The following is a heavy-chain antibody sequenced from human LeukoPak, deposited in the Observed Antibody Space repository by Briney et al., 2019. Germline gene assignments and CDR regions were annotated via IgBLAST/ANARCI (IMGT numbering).Heavy chain of an antibody. CDR2: IYHSGST. CDR3: ARGSTRYSGYDLSPGDAFDI. CDR1: GGSISSSNW. V-gene: IGHV4-4*02. D-gene: IGHD5-12*01. J-gene: IGHJ3*02. Sequence: SETLSLTCAVSGGSISSSNWWSWVRQPPGKGLEWIGEIYHSGSTNYNPSLKSRVTISVDKSKNQFSLKLSSVTAADTAVYYCARGSTRYSGYDLSPGDAFDIWGQGTMVTVSS.